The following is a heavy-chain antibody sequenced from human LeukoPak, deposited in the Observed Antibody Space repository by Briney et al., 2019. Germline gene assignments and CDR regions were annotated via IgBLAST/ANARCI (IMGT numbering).Heavy chain of an antibody. V-gene: IGHV4-31*03. J-gene: IGHJ5*02. CDR2: IYYSGST. D-gene: IGHD3-10*01. Sequence: SQTLSLTCIVSGGSISSGGYYWSWIRQHPGKGLEWIGYIYYSGSTYYNPSLKSRVTISVDTSKNQFSLKLSSVTAADTAVYYCAREFVRPHRGNWFDPWGQGTLVTVSS. CDR3: AREFVRPHRGNWFDP. CDR1: GGSISSGGYY.